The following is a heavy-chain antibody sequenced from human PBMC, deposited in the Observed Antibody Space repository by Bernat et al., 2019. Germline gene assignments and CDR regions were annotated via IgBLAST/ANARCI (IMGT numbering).Heavy chain of an antibody. D-gene: IGHD7-27*01. V-gene: IGHV3-48*02. CDR1: GFTFSSYS. Sequence: EVQLVESGGGLEQPGGSLRLSCAASGFTFSSYSMNWVRQAPGKGLEWVSYVSASGSPIYYADSVKGRFTISRDNAKNSLYLQMNSLRDGDTAVYYCVRDLAWAFDYWGQGTLATVSS. CDR3: VRDLAWAFDY. CDR2: VSASGSPI. J-gene: IGHJ4*02.